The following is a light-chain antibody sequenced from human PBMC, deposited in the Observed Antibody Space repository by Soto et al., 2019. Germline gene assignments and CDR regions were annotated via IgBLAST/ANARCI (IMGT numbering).Light chain of an antibody. CDR1: QSVSSSY. J-gene: IGKJ3*01. CDR3: QHYGSSPFT. V-gene: IGKV3-20*01. CDR2: GAS. Sequence: EIVLTQSPGTLSLSPGERATLSCRASQSVSSSYLAWYQQKPGQAPRLLVYGASSSATGIPDRFSGSGSGTDLTLTISRVEPEDCAVYYCQHYGSSPFTFGPGTRVDIK.